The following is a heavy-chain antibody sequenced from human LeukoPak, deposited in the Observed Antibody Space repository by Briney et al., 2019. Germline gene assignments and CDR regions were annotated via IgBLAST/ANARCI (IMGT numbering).Heavy chain of an antibody. J-gene: IGHJ4*02. D-gene: IGHD3-10*01. CDR2: INPNSGGT. CDR1: GYTFTGYY. Sequence: VASVKVSCKASGYTFTGYYMHWVRQAPGQGLEWMGRINPNSGGTNYAQKFQGRVTMTRDTSISTAYMELSRLRSDDTAVYYCASLFGAGITMVRGVIRHLDYWGQGTLVTVSS. CDR3: ASLFGAGITMVRGVIRHLDY. V-gene: IGHV1-2*06.